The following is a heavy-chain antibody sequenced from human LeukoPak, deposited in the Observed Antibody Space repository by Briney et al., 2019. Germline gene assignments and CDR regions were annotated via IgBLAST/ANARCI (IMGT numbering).Heavy chain of an antibody. J-gene: IGHJ4*02. CDR1: GFTFSSYS. V-gene: IGHV3-21*01. CDR3: ARDLPSYGDYLFDY. Sequence: GGSLRLSCAASGFTFSSYSMNWVRQAPGKGLEWVSSISSSSSYIYYADSVKGRFTISRDNAKNSLYLQMNSLRAEDTAVYYCARDLPSYGDYLFDYWGQGTLVTVSS. CDR2: ISSSSSYI. D-gene: IGHD4-17*01.